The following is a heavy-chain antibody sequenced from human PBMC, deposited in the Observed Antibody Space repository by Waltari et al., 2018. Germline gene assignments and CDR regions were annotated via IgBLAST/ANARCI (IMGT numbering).Heavy chain of an antibody. D-gene: IGHD6-6*01. CDR3: ASSTPTLYSSASRYFDL. CDR1: GGTFSSYA. J-gene: IGHJ2*01. V-gene: IGHV1-2*02. CDR2: IIPNSGGT. Sequence: QVQLVQSGAEVKKPGSSVKVSCKASGGTFSSYAISWVRQAPGQGLEWMGRIIPNSGGTNCAQRYEGRVTRTRDTSISTAYMELRRLRSDYTAGYYCASSTPTLYSSASRYFDLWGRGTLVTVSS.